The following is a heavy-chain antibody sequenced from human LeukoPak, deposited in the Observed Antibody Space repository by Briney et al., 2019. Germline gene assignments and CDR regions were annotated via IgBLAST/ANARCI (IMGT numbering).Heavy chain of an antibody. J-gene: IGHJ4*02. CDR1: GYSLTELS. CDR2: LDPADGEM. Sequence: ASVKVSCKVSGYSLTELSLHWVRQAPGKGLEWMGGLDPADGEMIYTQMFQGRITMTEDSSTDTAYMEMSSLRSDDTAVFYCATGRTKWDLLNYWGQGTLVTVSS. CDR3: ATGRTKWDLLNY. V-gene: IGHV1-24*01. D-gene: IGHD1-26*01.